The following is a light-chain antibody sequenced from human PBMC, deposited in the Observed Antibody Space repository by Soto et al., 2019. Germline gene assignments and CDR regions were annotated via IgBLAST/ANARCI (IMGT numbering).Light chain of an antibody. Sequence: DIVMTQSPLSLPVTPGEPASISCRSSQSLLHSNGYNYLHWYLQRPGQSPQLLIYLGSNRASGVPDRFSGSGSGTDFTLNISRVEAEDVGVYYCMQTLQTLDTFGQGTKVDIK. V-gene: IGKV2-28*01. J-gene: IGKJ2*01. CDR1: QSLLHSNGYNY. CDR3: MQTLQTLDT. CDR2: LGS.